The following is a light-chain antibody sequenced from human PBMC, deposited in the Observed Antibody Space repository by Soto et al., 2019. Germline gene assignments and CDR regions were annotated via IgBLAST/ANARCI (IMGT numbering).Light chain of an antibody. CDR3: QQYNSWWT. V-gene: IGKV1-5*01. CDR1: QGVSYW. CDR2: DRS. J-gene: IGKJ1*01. Sequence: DIQMTQSPSTLSASVGDRVTSTCRASQGVSYWLAWYQQKPGKAPKLLIYDRSSLASGVPRRFSGSGSGTEFILTISSLQPDDGATYYCQQYNSWWTFGQGTKVEI.